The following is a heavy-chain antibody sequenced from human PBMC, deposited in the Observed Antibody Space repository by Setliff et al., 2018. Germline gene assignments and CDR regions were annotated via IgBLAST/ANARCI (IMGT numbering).Heavy chain of an antibody. V-gene: IGHV4-4*07. Sequence: SETLSLTCTVSGGSISSYYWSWIRQPAGKGLEWIGRIYTSGSTNYNPSLKSRVTMSLDTSKNQFSPKLTSVTAADTAVYYCAGGRRYDYGWDFDYWGQGTLVTVSS. J-gene: IGHJ4*02. CDR2: IYTSGST. CDR3: AGGRRYDYGWDFDY. D-gene: IGHD4-17*01. CDR1: GGSISSYY.